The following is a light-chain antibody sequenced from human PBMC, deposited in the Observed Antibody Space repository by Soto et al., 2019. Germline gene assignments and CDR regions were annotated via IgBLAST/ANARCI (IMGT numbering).Light chain of an antibody. CDR1: QGIRTW. J-gene: IGKJ1*01. CDR2: KAS. CDR3: QQYDGSPWT. Sequence: DTQMTQSPSTLSASVGDRVTITCRVSQGIRTWLAWYQQKPGKAPKLLIYKASSLQTGVPSRFSGSGSGTEFTLSISSLQPDDFASYYCQQYDGSPWTFGQGTKVEIK. V-gene: IGKV1-5*03.